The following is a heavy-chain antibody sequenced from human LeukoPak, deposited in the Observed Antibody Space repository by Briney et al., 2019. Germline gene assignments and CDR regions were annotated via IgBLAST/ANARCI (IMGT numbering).Heavy chain of an antibody. Sequence: GGSLRLSCAASGFTFDDYGMSWVRQTPGKGLEWISGINWNGGSINHADSVRGRFTISRGNAKNSLYLQMNGLRAEDTALYYCATLTYSGSYYFDYWGQGTLVTVSS. V-gene: IGHV3-20*04. CDR2: INWNGGSI. CDR1: GFTFDDYG. D-gene: IGHD1-26*01. J-gene: IGHJ4*02. CDR3: ATLTYSGSYYFDY.